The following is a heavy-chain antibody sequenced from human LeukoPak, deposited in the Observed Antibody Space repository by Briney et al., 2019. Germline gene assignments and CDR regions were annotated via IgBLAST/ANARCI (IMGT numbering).Heavy chain of an antibody. CDR2: IKPDGSEK. Sequence: GGSLRLSCAASGFIFSRYWMTWVRQAPGKGLEWVANIKPDGSEKKYVDSVKGRFTISRDNAKNSLYLQMSSLRDEDTAVYYCAREAIKDYWGQGTLVTVSS. CDR3: AREAIKDY. V-gene: IGHV3-7*01. CDR1: GFIFSRYW. J-gene: IGHJ4*02.